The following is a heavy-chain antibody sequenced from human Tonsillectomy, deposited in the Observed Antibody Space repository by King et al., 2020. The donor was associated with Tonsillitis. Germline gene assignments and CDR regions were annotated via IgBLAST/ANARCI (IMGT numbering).Heavy chain of an antibody. V-gene: IGHV3-23*01. CDR1: GFTFSSYA. D-gene: IGHD3-3*01. J-gene: IGHJ4*02. CDR2: ISGSGGST. CDR3: ANGLRFLEWAPDY. Sequence: VQLLESGGGLVQPGGSLRLSCAASGFTFSSYAMNWVRQAPGKGLEWVSGISGSGGSTYYADSVKGRFTISRDNSKNTPYLLMNSLRAEDTAVYYCANGLRFLEWAPDYWGQGTLVTVSS.